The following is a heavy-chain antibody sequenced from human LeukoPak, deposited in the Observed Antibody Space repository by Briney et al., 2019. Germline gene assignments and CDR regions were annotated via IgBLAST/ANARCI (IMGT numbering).Heavy chain of an antibody. CDR1: GGSISSYY. Sequence: SETLSLTCTVSGGSISSYYWSWIRQPPGKGLEWIGYIYYSGSTNYNPSLKSRVTISVDTSENQFSLKLSSVTAADTAVYYCARYYGGNIDYWGQGTLVTVSS. CDR3: ARYYGGNIDY. CDR2: IYYSGST. J-gene: IGHJ4*02. V-gene: IGHV4-59*01. D-gene: IGHD4-23*01.